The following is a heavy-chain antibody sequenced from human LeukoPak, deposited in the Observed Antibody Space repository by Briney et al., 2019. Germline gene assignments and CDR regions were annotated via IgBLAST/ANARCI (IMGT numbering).Heavy chain of an antibody. V-gene: IGHV1-2*02. Sequence: ASVKVSCKASGNPLTASNMHWGRQPPEQGLKWLACITPNIGGTNYAQKFQGRVTMTRDTSISTAYMELSRLRSDDTAVYYCARGYSSGWYCVFNYWGQGTLVTVSS. J-gene: IGHJ4*02. CDR3: ARGYSSGWYCVFNY. CDR2: ITPNIGGT. D-gene: IGHD6-19*01. CDR1: GNPLTASN.